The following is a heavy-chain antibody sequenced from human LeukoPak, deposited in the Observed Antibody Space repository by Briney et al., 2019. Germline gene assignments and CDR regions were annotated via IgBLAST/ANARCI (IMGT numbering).Heavy chain of an antibody. Sequence: GGSLRLSCAASGFTFSSYGMHWVRQAPGKGLEWVAVIWYDGSNKYYADSEKGRFTISRDNSKNTLYLQMNSLRAEDTAVYYCARALDMVPSSPFDYWGQGTLVTVSS. J-gene: IGHJ4*02. CDR1: GFTFSSYG. CDR2: IWYDGSNK. CDR3: ARALDMVPSSPFDY. V-gene: IGHV3-33*01. D-gene: IGHD3-10*01.